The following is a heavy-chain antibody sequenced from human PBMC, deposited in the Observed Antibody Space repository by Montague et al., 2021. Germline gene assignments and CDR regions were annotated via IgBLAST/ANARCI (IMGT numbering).Heavy chain of an antibody. V-gene: IGHV4-59*08. D-gene: IGHD3-10*01. J-gene: IGHJ5*02. CDR1: SGSIFHAH. CDR3: AKQDYFVSGTSYKGFDP. CDR2: MFYGGAT. Sequence: SDTLSLTCTVSSGSIFHAHWSWVRQPPGKGLEWLGSMFYGGATSNNPSLKSRVTMSIDTSTNQFPLKLSFVTAADTAVYYCAKQDYFVSGTSYKGFDPWGQGILVTVSS.